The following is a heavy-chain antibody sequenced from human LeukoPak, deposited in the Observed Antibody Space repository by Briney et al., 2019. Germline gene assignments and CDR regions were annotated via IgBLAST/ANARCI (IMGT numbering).Heavy chain of an antibody. Sequence: SVKFSCKASGGTFSSYAISWVGQAPGQALEGMGRMIPIFGIANYAKKCQGRVTMTADKSTSTAYMELRSLRSEDTAVYYCAPLGGYSWLDNYIWFDPWGQGTLVTVSS. D-gene: IGHD6-13*01. CDR3: APLGGYSWLDNYIWFDP. CDR1: GGTFSSYA. V-gene: IGHV1-69*04. J-gene: IGHJ5*02. CDR2: MIPIFGIA.